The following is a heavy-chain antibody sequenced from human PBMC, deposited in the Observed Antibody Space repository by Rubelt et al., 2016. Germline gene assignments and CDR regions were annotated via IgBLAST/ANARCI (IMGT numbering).Heavy chain of an antibody. J-gene: IGHJ3*01. D-gene: IGHD3-16*01. CDR1: GFTFSDSA. V-gene: IGHV3-73*01. CDR3: VRGGDQTTMIKTYAFDV. Sequence: VQLVESGGGLVQPGGSLKLSCAASGFTFSDSAMHWVRQASGKGLEWVGRIRSKANSYATAYAASVKGRFTISRDDSKNTGYLQMNSLKTEETAVYQCVRGGDQTTMIKTYAFDVWGKGALVTVSS. CDR2: IRSKANSYAT.